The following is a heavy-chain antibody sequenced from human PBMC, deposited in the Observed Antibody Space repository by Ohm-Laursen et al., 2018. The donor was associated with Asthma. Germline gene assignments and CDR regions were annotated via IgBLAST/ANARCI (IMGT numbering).Heavy chain of an antibody. V-gene: IGHV3-30*18. CDR2: ISYDGSNK. CDR1: GFTFSSYG. CDR3: AKDLRFDY. Sequence: LSLTCAASGFTFSSYGMHWVRQAPGKGLEWVAVISYDGSNKHYADSVKGRFTISRDNSKNTLYLQMNSLRAEDTAVYYCAKDLRFDYWGQGTLVTVSS. J-gene: IGHJ4*02.